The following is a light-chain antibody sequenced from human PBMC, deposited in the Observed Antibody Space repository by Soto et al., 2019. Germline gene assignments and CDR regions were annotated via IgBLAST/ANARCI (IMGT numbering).Light chain of an antibody. CDR3: QQLTNFRFT. CDR2: GAS. V-gene: IGKV1-9*01. Sequence: IQLTQSPSSLSASVGDRVTITCRASQGINKFLAWYQQRPGKAPQLLVYGASILQSGVPSRFSGSGSGTDFTLTISSLQPEDFATYYCQQLTNFRFTFGQGTKTGHQT. CDR1: QGINKF. J-gene: IGKJ2*01.